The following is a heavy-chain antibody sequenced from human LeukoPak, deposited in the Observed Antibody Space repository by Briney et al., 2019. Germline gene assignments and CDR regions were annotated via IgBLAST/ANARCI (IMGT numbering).Heavy chain of an antibody. V-gene: IGHV4-38-2*02. J-gene: IGHJ5*02. Sequence: SETLSLTCTVSGYSISSGYYWGWIRQPPGKGLEWIGSIYHSGSTYYNPSLKSRVTISVDTSKNQFSLKLSSVTAADTAVYYCARQDSSGYLGGYIWFDPWGQGTLVTVSS. CDR3: ARQDSSGYLGGYIWFDP. D-gene: IGHD3-22*01. CDR1: GYSISSGYY. CDR2: IYHSGST.